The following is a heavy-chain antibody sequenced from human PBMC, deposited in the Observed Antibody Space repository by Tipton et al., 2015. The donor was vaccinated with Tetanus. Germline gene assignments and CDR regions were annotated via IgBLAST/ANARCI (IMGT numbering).Heavy chain of an antibody. CDR1: GGSMSGSGHY. D-gene: IGHD2-2*01. Sequence: TLSLTCIVSGGSMSGSGHYGAWVRQSPGKGLEWIGSISYSGRTYYSPSLKSRVTMSVDTSKKDFSVRLGSVTAADTAVYYCARVACSSTSCYSHYFDYWGPGSLVTVSS. CDR3: ARVACSSTSCYSHYFDY. V-gene: IGHV4-39*02. CDR2: ISYSGRT. J-gene: IGHJ4*02.